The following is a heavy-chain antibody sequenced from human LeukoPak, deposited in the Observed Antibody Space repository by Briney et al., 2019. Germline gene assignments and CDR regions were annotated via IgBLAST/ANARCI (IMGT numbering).Heavy chain of an antibody. J-gene: IGHJ5*02. D-gene: IGHD2-2*01. CDR1: GGSFSGYY. CDR2: INHSGST. Sequence: SETLSLTCAVYGGSFSGYYSSWIRQPPGKGLEWIGEINHSGSTNYNPSLKSRVTISVDTSKNQFSLKLSSVTAADTAVYYCARGGIVVVPAAIARSGWFDPWGQGTLVTVSS. V-gene: IGHV4-34*01. CDR3: ARGGIVVVPAAIARSGWFDP.